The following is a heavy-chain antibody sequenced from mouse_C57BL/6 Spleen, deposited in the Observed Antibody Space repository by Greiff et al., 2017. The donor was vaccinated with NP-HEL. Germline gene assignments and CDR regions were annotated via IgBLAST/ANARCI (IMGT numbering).Heavy chain of an antibody. Sequence: VKLMESGAELVKPGASVKISCKASGYAFSSYWMNWVKQRPGKGLEWIGQIYPGDGDTNYNGKFKGKATLTADKSSSTAYMQLSSLTSEDSAVYFCARSLLYRVVADYWGQGTTLTVSS. V-gene: IGHV1-80*01. D-gene: IGHD1-1*01. J-gene: IGHJ2*01. CDR3: ARSLLYRVVADY. CDR1: GYAFSSYW. CDR2: IYPGDGDT.